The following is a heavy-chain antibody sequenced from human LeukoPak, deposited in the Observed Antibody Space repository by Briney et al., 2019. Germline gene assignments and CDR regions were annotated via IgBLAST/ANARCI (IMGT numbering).Heavy chain of an antibody. CDR1: GYSFTSYW. Sequence: GESLKISCKTSGYSFTSYWIGWVRQMPGKGLEWMGSIYPRDSDTRYSPSFQGQVTISADKSISTAYLQWSSLKASDTAMYYCARRYYYDSRAGYYFDYWGQGTLVTVSS. J-gene: IGHJ4*02. CDR2: IYPRDSDT. CDR3: ARRYYYDSRAGYYFDY. V-gene: IGHV5-51*01. D-gene: IGHD3-22*01.